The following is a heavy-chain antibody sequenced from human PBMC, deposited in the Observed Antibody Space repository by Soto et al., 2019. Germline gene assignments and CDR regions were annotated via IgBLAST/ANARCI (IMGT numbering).Heavy chain of an antibody. V-gene: IGHV1-69*09. CDR1: GGTFVRHV. D-gene: IGHD2-2*01. J-gene: IGHJ5*02. CDR3: ATPACSATLCFPSPNLNR. Sequence: QVQLVQSGAEVKKPESSVKVSCKTSGGTFVRHVISWVRQAPGQGPEWMGKINPLSGISNYAQKFQDRVTFTADTDSSTAYMELSSLRSDDTAVYYCATPACSATLCFPSPNLNRWGQGTLVTVSS. CDR2: INPLSGIS.